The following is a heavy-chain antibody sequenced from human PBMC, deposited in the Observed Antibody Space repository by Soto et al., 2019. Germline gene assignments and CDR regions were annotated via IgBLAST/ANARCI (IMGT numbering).Heavy chain of an antibody. Sequence: SETLSLTCTVSGGSISSYYWSWIRQPPGKGLEWIGYIYYSGSTNYNPSLKSRVTISVDTSKNQFSLKLSSVTAADTAVYYCARGGPYCSSTSCYQFAYWGQGTLVTVSS. D-gene: IGHD2-2*01. V-gene: IGHV4-59*01. CDR1: GGSISSYY. CDR2: IYYSGST. J-gene: IGHJ4*02. CDR3: ARGGPYCSSTSCYQFAY.